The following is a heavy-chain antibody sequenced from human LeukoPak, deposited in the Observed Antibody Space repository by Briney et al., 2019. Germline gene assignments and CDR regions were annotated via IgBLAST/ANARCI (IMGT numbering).Heavy chain of an antibody. Sequence: RASVKVSCEASGYTLTDYYMHWVRQAPGQGLEWMGRINPNSGGTNYAQKFQGRVTMTRDTSISTVYMELSRLRSDDTAVYYCARVGYYESSGYYEYWGQGTLVTVSS. CDR1: GYTLTDYY. D-gene: IGHD3-22*01. V-gene: IGHV1-2*06. J-gene: IGHJ4*02. CDR3: ARVGYYESSGYYEY. CDR2: INPNSGGT.